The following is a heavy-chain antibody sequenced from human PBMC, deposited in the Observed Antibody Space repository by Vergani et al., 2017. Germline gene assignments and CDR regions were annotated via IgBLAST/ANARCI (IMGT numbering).Heavy chain of an antibody. CDR3: ARDRAGLAVAGTTVGY. J-gene: IGHJ4*02. Sequence: QVQLVQSGAEVKKPGSSVKVSCKASGGTFTGYYMHWVRQAPGQGLEWMGWINPNSGGTNYAQKFQGRVTMTRDTSISTAYMELSRLRSDDTAVYYCARDRAGLAVAGTTVGYWGQGTLVTVSS. CDR1: GGTFTGYY. V-gene: IGHV1-2*02. D-gene: IGHD6-19*01. CDR2: INPNSGGT.